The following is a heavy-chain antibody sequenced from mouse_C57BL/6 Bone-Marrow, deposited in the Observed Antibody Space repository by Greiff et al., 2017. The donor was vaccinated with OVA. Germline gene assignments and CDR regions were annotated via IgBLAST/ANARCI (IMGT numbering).Heavy chain of an antibody. CDR2: INSDGGST. D-gene: IGHD2-4*01. J-gene: IGHJ2*01. CDR1: EYEFPSHD. CDR3: ARHSSMITTGDDY. Sequence: EVKLMESGGGLVQPGESLKLSCESNEYEFPSHDMSWVRKTPEKRLELVAAINSDGGSTYYPDTMERRFIISRDNTKKTLYLQMSSLRSEDTALYYGARHSSMITTGDDYWGQGTTLTVSS. V-gene: IGHV5-2*01.